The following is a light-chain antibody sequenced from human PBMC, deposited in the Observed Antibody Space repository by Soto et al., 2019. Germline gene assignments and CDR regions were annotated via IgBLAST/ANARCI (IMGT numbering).Light chain of an antibody. CDR3: QHYNSYSWT. CDR2: AAS. Sequence: IQMTQCPSSLSASVGERVTITCRACQGIRNDLGWYQQKPGKAPKRLIYAASSLQSGVPSRFSGSGSGTEFTLTIIFLQPYDFATYYCQHYNSYSWTFAQGTKADI. CDR1: QGIRND. V-gene: IGKV1-17*01. J-gene: IGKJ1*01.